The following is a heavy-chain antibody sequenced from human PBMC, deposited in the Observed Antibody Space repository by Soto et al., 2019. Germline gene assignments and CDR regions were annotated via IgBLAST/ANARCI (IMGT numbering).Heavy chain of an antibody. CDR3: ARSTPYCSGGSCYLFYFDY. CDR2: IYYSGST. CDR1: GGSISSYY. D-gene: IGHD2-15*01. Sequence: SETLSLTCTVSGGSISSYYWSWIRQPPGKGLEWIGYIYYSGSTNYNPSLKSRVTISVDTSKNQFSLKLSSVTAADTAVYYCARSTPYCSGGSCYLFYFDYWGQGTLVTVSS. J-gene: IGHJ4*02. V-gene: IGHV4-59*01.